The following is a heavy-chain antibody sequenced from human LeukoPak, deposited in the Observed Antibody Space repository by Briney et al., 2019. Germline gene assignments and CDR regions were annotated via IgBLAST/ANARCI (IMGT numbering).Heavy chain of an antibody. Sequence: PSETLSLTCTVSDGSISSYYWSWIRQPPGKGLEWIGYIYYSGSTNYNPSLKSRVTISVDTSKNQFSLKLSSVTAADTAVYYCARDLGSRSPRDPFDIWGKGTMVTVSS. V-gene: IGHV4-59*01. CDR2: IYYSGST. J-gene: IGHJ3*02. CDR3: ARDLGSRSPRDPFDI. D-gene: IGHD2-15*01. CDR1: DGSISSYY.